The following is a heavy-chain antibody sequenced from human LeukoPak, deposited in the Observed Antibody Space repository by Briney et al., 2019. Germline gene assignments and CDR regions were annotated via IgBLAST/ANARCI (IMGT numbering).Heavy chain of an antibody. Sequence: GESLKISCKGSGYSFTTYWIAWVRQMPGRGLEWMGIISPDDPEIRYSPSFRGQVTISADKSTSTAYLQWSRLKASDTAIYYCARHEGSGSYYSYWGQGTLVTVSS. CDR2: ISPDDPEI. CDR1: GYSFTTYW. CDR3: ARHEGSGSYYSY. J-gene: IGHJ4*02. D-gene: IGHD1-26*01. V-gene: IGHV5-51*01.